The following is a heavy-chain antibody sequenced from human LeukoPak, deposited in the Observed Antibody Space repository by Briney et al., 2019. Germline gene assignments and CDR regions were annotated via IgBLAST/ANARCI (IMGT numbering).Heavy chain of an antibody. CDR1: GGTFSSYA. D-gene: IGHD2-8*02. CDR3: ASTSIALEAPPRKYYYYMDV. CDR2: IIPILGIA. J-gene: IGHJ6*03. Sequence: SVKVSCKASGGTFSSYAISWVRQAPGQGLEWMGRIIPILGIANYAQKFQGRVTITADKSTSTAYMELSSLRSEDTAVYYCASTSIALEAPPRKYYYYMDVWGKGTTVTVSS. V-gene: IGHV1-69*04.